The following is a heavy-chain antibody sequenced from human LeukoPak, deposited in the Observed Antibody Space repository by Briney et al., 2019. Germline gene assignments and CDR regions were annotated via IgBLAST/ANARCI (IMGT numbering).Heavy chain of an antibody. CDR2: IYYSGST. D-gene: IGHD2-2*01. V-gene: IGHV4-59*08. Sequence: SETLSLTCTVSGGSISSYYWSWIRQPPGKGLGWIGYIYYSGSTNYNPSLKSRVTISVDTSKNQFSLKLSSVTAADTAVYYCARAGLRYCSSTSCYLYYYYYGMDVWGQGTTVTVSS. CDR1: GGSISSYY. J-gene: IGHJ6*02. CDR3: ARAGLRYCSSTSCYLYYYYYGMDV.